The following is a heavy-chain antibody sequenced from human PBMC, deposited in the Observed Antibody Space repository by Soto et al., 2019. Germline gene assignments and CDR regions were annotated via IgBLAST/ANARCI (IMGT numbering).Heavy chain of an antibody. Sequence: SETLSLTCTVSAGSISTGGYYWSWVRQHPGKGLEWIGYSYYSGSTYYIPSLKGRDTISVDKSKNQFSLKLSSVTAADTAVYFCATNGDYYDCSGPKYFHHWGQGTLVPVSS. CDR2: SYYSGST. CDR3: ATNGDYYDCSGPKYFHH. D-gene: IGHD3-22*01. V-gene: IGHV4-31*03. J-gene: IGHJ1*01. CDR1: AGSISTGGYY.